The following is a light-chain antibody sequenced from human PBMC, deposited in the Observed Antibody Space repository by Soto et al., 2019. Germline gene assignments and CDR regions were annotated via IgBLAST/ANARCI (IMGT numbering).Light chain of an antibody. J-gene: IGKJ1*01. CDR2: GAS. V-gene: IGKV3-15*01. Sequence: ITKYPNTLSVSPGERAPLSWRASQIVNNNLAWYQQKLGQAPRVLIYGASTRATGIPARFTGSGSGTEFILTITCLQPEDSAVYYCQEYNTLPRRFGHGTKVDI. CDR1: QIVNNN. CDR3: QEYNTLPRR.